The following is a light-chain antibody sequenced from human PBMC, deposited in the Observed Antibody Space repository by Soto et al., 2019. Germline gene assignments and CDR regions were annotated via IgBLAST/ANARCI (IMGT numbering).Light chain of an antibody. Sequence: QSVLTQPPSVSAAPGQKVTISCSGSSSNIGNNYVSWYQQLPGTAPKLLIYDNNKRPSGIPDRFSGSKSGTSATLGITGLQTGDEADYYCGTWDSSLSALFDGGTKVTVL. CDR3: GTWDSSLSAL. CDR1: SSNIGNNY. V-gene: IGLV1-51*01. CDR2: DNN. J-gene: IGLJ2*01.